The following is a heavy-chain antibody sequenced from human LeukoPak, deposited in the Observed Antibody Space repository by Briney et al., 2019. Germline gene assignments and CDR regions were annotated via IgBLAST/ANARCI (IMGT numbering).Heavy chain of an antibody. J-gene: IGHJ4*02. V-gene: IGHV3-23*01. CDR1: GFTFSSYA. CDR2: ISGSGGSS. CDR3: AKGSGHFDH. Sequence: GGSLRLSCAASGFTFSSYAMSWVRQAPGKGLEWVSVISGSGGSSYYADSVKGRFTISRDNSKNTLYLRMNSLRAEDTAIYYCAKGSGHFDHWGQGTLVTVSS.